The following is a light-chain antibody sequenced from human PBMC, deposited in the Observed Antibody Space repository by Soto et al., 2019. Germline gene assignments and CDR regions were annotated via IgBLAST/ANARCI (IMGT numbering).Light chain of an antibody. CDR3: SSHGGANNFYV. CDR2: TNR. V-gene: IGLV1-40*01. J-gene: IGLJ1*01. Sequence: QSVLTQPPSVSGAPGQRVTMSCTGSSSNIGAGYHVHWYQQLPGTAPKLLIYTNRYRPSGVPDRFSGSRSGTSASLAITGLQAEDEADYYCSSHGGANNFYVFGTGTKVTVL. CDR1: SSNIGAGYH.